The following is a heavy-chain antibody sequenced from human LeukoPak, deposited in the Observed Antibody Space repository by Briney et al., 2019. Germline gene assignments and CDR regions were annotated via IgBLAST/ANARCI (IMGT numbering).Heavy chain of an antibody. Sequence: ASVKVSCKASGYTFTGYYMHWVRQAPGQGLEWMGWINPNSGGTYYAQKFQGRVTMTRDTSISTAYMELSRLRSDDTAVYYCARDGSGYYDSSGYYFDYWGQGTLVTVSS. D-gene: IGHD3-22*01. V-gene: IGHV1-2*02. CDR1: GYTFTGYY. J-gene: IGHJ4*02. CDR2: INPNSGGT. CDR3: ARDGSGYYDSSGYYFDY.